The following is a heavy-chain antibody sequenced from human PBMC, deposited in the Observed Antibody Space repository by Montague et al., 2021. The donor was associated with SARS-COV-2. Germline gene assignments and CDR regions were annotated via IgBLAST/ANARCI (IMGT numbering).Heavy chain of an antibody. Sequence: SETLSLTCAVYGGSFSGYYWSWIRQPPGKGLEWIGEINHSGSTNYNPSLKSRVTISVDTSKNQFSLKLSSVTAADTAVYYCARVRAVPAAMRIFSLGRSYYGMDDWGEGTTVTVSS. CDR3: ARVRAVPAAMRIFSLGRSYYGMDD. CDR1: GGSFSGYY. J-gene: IGHJ6*04. V-gene: IGHV4-34*01. D-gene: IGHD2-2*01. CDR2: INHSGST.